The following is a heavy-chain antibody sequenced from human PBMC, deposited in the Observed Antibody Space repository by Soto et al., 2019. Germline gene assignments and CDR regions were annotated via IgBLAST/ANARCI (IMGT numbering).Heavy chain of an antibody. J-gene: IGHJ6*02. V-gene: IGHV4-59*01. D-gene: IGHD3-3*01. CDR3: ARVDYDFWSGYSYPYYYYGMDV. CDR2: IYYSGST. CDR1: GGSISSYY. Sequence: SETLSLTCTVSGGSISSYYWSWIRQPPGKGLEWIGYIYYSGSTNYNPSLKSRVTISVDTSKNQFSLKLSSVTAADTAVYYCARVDYDFWSGYSYPYYYYGMDVWGQGTTVTVSS.